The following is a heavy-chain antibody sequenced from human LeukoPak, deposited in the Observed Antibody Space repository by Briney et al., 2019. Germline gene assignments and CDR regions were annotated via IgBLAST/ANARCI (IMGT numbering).Heavy chain of an antibody. V-gene: IGHV3-23*01. D-gene: IGHD5-18*01. J-gene: IGHJ4*02. CDR1: GFTFGNYA. Sequence: GGSLRLSCAASGFTFGNYAMSWVRQAPGKGLEWVSTISSSGGSTYYADSVKGRFTISRDSSKNTLYLQMNSLRAEDTAVYYCAKDQGYSYGYPTFDYWGQGTLVIVSS. CDR3: AKDQGYSYGYPTFDY. CDR2: ISSSGGST.